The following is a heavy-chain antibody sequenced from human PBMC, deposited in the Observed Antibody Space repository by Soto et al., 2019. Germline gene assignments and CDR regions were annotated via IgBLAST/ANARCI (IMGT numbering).Heavy chain of an antibody. CDR1: GFTFSSYG. V-gene: IGHV3-30*18. J-gene: IGHJ3*02. D-gene: IGHD2-21*02. Sequence: GGSLRLSCAASGFTFSSYGMHWVRQAPGKGLEWVAVISYDGSNKYYADSVKGRFTISRDNSKNTLYLQMNSLRAEDTAVYYCAKVLAYCGGDCFIDAFDIWGQGTMVTVSS. CDR3: AKVLAYCGGDCFIDAFDI. CDR2: ISYDGSNK.